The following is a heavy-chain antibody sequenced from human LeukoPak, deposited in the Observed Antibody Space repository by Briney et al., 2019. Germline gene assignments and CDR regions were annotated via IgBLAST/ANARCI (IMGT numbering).Heavy chain of an antibody. J-gene: IGHJ2*01. CDR3: ASGTWYFNF. CDR1: GGSISRYY. Sequence: SETLSLTCTVSGGSISRYYWSWIRQPPGKGLEWIGYKDYSGSTNYNRSLKSRVTISVDASKNQFSLNLSSVTAADTAVYYCASGTWYFNFWGRGTLITVSS. V-gene: IGHV4-59*12. D-gene: IGHD6-13*01. CDR2: KDYSGST.